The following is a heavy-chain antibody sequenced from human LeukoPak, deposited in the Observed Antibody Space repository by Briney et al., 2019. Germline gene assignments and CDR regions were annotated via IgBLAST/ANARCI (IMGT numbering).Heavy chain of an antibody. V-gene: IGHV3-48*01. Sequence: GGSLRLSCTASGFPFIEYSMDWVRQVPGEGLEGISYIGIDSGNTKYADSVRGRFTISADKAKNSLYLQMNSLRVEDTAVYYCARDHNYAFDNWGQGTLVSVAS. CDR2: IGIDSGNT. D-gene: IGHD1-1*01. CDR1: GFPFIEYS. J-gene: IGHJ4*02. CDR3: ARDHNYAFDN.